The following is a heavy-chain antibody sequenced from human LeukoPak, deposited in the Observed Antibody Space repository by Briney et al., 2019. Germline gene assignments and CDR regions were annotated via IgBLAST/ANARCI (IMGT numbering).Heavy chain of an antibody. CDR1: GGSISSFDW. CDR3: ATSAAYCLDY. V-gene: IGHV4-4*02. Sequence: SETLSLTCAVFGGSISSFDWWSWVRQPPGKGLEWIGEIHHNGGTNYNPSLKSRVTISEDKSKNQLSLQLTSVTAADTAIYYCATSAAYCLDYWGQGTLVTVSS. D-gene: IGHD1-26*01. CDR2: IHHNGGT. J-gene: IGHJ4*02.